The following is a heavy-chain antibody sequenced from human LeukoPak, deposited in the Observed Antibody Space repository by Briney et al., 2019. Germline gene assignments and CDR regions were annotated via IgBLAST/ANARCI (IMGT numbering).Heavy chain of an antibody. Sequence: ASVKVSCKASGGTFSSYAISWVRQAPGQGLEWMGGIIPIFGTANYAQKFQGRVTITADKSTSTAYMELSSLRSEDTAVYYCASLEYSSSPGDYWGQGTLVTVSS. CDR2: IIPIFGTA. CDR3: ASLEYSSSPGDY. CDR1: GGTFSSYA. V-gene: IGHV1-69*06. J-gene: IGHJ4*02. D-gene: IGHD6-6*01.